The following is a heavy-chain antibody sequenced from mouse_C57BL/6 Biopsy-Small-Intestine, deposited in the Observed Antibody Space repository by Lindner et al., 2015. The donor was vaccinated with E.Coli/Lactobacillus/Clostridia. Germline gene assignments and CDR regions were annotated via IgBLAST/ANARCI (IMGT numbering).Heavy chain of an antibody. CDR3: VRDTLYTGGAMDY. Sequence: VQLQESGGGLVQPKGSLKLSCAASGFTFNTYAMQWVRQAPRKGLEWVARIRSKSSYYATFYADSVKDRFTISRADSQSMLYLQMNNLKTEDTAIYYCVRDTLYTGGAMDYWGQGTSVTVSS. CDR2: IRSKSSYYAT. CDR1: GFTFNTYA. J-gene: IGHJ4*01. D-gene: IGHD2-1*01. V-gene: IGHV10-3*01.